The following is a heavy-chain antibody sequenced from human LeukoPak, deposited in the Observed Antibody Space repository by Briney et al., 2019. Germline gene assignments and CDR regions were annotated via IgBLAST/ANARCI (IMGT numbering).Heavy chain of an antibody. J-gene: IGHJ4*02. V-gene: IGHV3-33*01. CDR2: IWYDGSNE. CDR3: ARDQGYCSGGNCYSAFDY. Sequence: PGGSLRLSCAASGFTFSSYGMHWVRQAPGKGLEWVAVIWYDGSNEYYADSVKGRFTFSRDNSKNTLYLQMNSLRAEDTAVYYCARDQGYCSGGNCYSAFDYWGQGTLVTVSS. D-gene: IGHD2-15*01. CDR1: GFTFSSYG.